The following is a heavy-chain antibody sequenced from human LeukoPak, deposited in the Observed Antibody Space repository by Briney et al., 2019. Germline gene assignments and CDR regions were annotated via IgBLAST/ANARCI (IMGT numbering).Heavy chain of an antibody. CDR2: ISGSGGST. CDR3: ARGSGDSSGYADY. V-gene: IGHV3-23*01. D-gene: IGHD3-22*01. J-gene: IGHJ4*02. CDR1: GFTFSSYA. Sequence: GGSLRLSCAASGFTFSSYAMSWVRQAPGKGLEWVSAISGSGGSTYYAGSVKGRFTISRDNSKNTLYLQMNSLRAEDTALYYCARGSGDSSGYADYWGQGTLVTVSS.